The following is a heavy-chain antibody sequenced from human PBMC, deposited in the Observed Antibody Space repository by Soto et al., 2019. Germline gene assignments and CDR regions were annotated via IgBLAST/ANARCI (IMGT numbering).Heavy chain of an antibody. CDR2: IIPIFGIA. J-gene: IGHJ4*02. CDR1: GGTFSSYA. D-gene: IGHD3-22*01. CDR3: ARDLNRLYPDVEASSVPLGY. Sequence: QVQLVQSGAEVKKPGSSVKVSCKASGGTFSSYAISWVRQAPGQGLEWMGGIIPIFGIANYAQKFQGRVTITADKSTRKAYMELSSMRSENTAVYYCARDLNRLYPDVEASSVPLGYWGQGTLVTVSS. V-gene: IGHV1-69*17.